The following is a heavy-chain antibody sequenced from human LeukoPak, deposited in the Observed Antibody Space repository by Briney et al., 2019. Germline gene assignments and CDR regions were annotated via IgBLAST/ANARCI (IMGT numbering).Heavy chain of an antibody. D-gene: IGHD6-6*01. CDR2: IYYSGST. V-gene: IGHV4-59*01. Sequence: PSETLSLTCTVSGGSISSYYWSWIRQPPGKGLEWIGYIYYSGSTNYNPSLKSRVTISVDTSKNQFSLKLSSVTAADTAVYYCARVASSSLDFDYWGQGTLVTVSS. CDR3: ARVASSSLDFDY. J-gene: IGHJ4*02. CDR1: GGSISSYY.